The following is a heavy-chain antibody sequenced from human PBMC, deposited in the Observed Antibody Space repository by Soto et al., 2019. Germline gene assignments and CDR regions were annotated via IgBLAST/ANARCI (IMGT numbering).Heavy chain of an antibody. CDR3: ENDRQFRSYYESPGHYND. D-gene: IGHD3-22*01. CDR2: ISGRGGVT. CDR1: GFTFRNQD. Sequence: PVVSLRLSCVGSGFTFRNQDMRWVLQAPGKGLEWVSGISGRGGVTYYADSVKGRFTISRDNSKNKLYLQMNNLRANDTAVYYCENDRQFRSYYESPGHYNDWGQGILLTVYS. V-gene: IGHV3-23*01. J-gene: IGHJ4*02.